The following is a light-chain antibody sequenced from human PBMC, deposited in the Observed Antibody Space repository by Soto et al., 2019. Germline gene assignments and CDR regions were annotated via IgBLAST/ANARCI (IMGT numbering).Light chain of an antibody. V-gene: IGKV3-20*01. CDR1: QSVSTTY. Sequence: EIVLTQSPGTLSLSPGEGATLSCRASQSVSTTYLAWYQQKPGQAPRLLIYGTSHRATGISDRFSGSGFGSDFTLTISRLEPEDFAVYYCQQYGSSPQTFGQGTKGEIK. CDR3: QQYGSSPQT. J-gene: IGKJ1*01. CDR2: GTS.